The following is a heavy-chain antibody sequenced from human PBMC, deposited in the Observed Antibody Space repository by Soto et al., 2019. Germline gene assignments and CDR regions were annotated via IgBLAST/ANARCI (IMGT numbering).Heavy chain of an antibody. Sequence: QVQLQESGPGLVKPSQTLSLTCTVSGGSISSGGYYWSWIRQHPGKGLEWIGCIYYSGSTYYNPSLKRRVTISVDTSKNQCSLKLSSVTAADTAVYYCARLERTYCGGDCYSSFFDYWGQGTLVTVSS. CDR3: ARLERTYCGGDCYSSFFDY. CDR1: GGSISSGGYY. CDR2: IYYSGST. V-gene: IGHV4-31*03. D-gene: IGHD2-21*02. J-gene: IGHJ4*02.